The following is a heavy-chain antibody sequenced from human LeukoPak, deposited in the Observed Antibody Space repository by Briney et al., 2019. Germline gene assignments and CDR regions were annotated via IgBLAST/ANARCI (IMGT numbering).Heavy chain of an antibody. V-gene: IGHV3-66*01. CDR2: ISSGGTT. CDR1: GFTVSTNY. CDR3: ARDVSYSGTYTFY. D-gene: IGHD1-26*01. J-gene: IGHJ4*02. Sequence: GGSLRLSCAASGFTVSTNYMSWVRQAPGKGLEWVSVISSGGTTYYADSVKGRFTISRDNFKNVLFLQMNSLRAEDTAVYYCARDVSYSGTYTFYWGQGTLVTVSS.